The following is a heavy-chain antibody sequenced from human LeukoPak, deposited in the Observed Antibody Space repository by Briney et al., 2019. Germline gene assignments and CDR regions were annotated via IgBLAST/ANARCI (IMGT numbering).Heavy chain of an antibody. D-gene: IGHD5-18*01. CDR2: INSDGSIT. Sequence: GGSLRLSCAASRFTFSNYGMHWVRQAPGKGLVWVSHINSDGSITSYADSVKGRFTISRDNAKNTLYLQMNSLRAEDTAVYYCARDAVDTANAVWGQGTTVTVSS. CDR1: RFTFSNYG. CDR3: ARDAVDTANAV. J-gene: IGHJ6*02. V-gene: IGHV3-74*01.